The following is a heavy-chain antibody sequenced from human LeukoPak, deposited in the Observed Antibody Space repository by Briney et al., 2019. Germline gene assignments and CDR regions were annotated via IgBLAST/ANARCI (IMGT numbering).Heavy chain of an antibody. CDR1: GFTFSAYA. D-gene: IGHD4-17*01. CDR2: IRGGGGSA. Sequence: GGSLRLSCTASGFTFSAYAMMWVRQAPGKGPEWVSAIRGGGGSAFYADSVKGRFTISRDNSKHTLFLQMNSLRAEDTAVYYCARDPNGAYIGAFDMWGPGTMVTVSS. CDR3: ARDPNGAYIGAFDM. J-gene: IGHJ3*02. V-gene: IGHV3-23*01.